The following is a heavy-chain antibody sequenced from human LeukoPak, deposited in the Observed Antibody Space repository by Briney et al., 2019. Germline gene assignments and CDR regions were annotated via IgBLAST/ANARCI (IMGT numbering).Heavy chain of an antibody. CDR3: ARALPRPQASYYYYYYMDV. J-gene: IGHJ6*03. V-gene: IGHV1-8*01. Sequence: GASVKVSCKASGYTFTSYDINWVRQATGQGLEWMGWMNPNSGNTGYAQKFQGRVTMTRNTSISTAYMELSSLRSEDTAMYYCARALPRPQASYYYYYYMDVWGKGTTVTISS. CDR2: MNPNSGNT. CDR1: GYTFTSYD.